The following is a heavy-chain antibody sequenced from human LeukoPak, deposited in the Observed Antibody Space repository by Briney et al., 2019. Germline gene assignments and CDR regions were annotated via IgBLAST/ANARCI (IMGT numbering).Heavy chain of an antibody. CDR3: ARDPSGFYGFDY. CDR2: IIYSGTT. CDR1: GDSISTRY. Sequence: SETLSLTCTVSGDSISTRYWTWLRQPPGKGVEWIGYIIYSGTTNFNPSLKSRVTMSVDTSKIQFSLKLNSVTAADTAVYYCARDPSGFYGFDYWGQGTLVTVSS. V-gene: IGHV4-59*11. J-gene: IGHJ4*02. D-gene: IGHD3-22*01.